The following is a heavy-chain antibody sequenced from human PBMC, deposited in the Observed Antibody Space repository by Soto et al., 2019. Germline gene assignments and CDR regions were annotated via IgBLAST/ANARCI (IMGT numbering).Heavy chain of an antibody. CDR3: ASSYYDSSGYYSVFDY. D-gene: IGHD3-22*01. V-gene: IGHV1-69*13. J-gene: IGHJ4*02. CDR2: IIPIFSTA. CDR1: GGTFSSYA. Sequence: GASVKVSCKASGGTFSSYAISWVRQAPGQGLEWMGGIIPIFSTANYAQKFQGRVTITADESTSTAYMELSSLRSEDTAVYYCASSYYDSSGYYSVFDYWGQGTLVTVSS.